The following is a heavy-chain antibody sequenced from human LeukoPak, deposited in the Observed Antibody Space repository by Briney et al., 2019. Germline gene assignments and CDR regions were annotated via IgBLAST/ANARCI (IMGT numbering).Heavy chain of an antibody. V-gene: IGHV4-4*07. CDR1: GGSISSYY. J-gene: IGHJ4*02. CDR2: IYTSGST. Sequence: PSETLSLTCSVSGGSISSYYWSWIRQPAGKGLEWIGRIYTSGSTNYNPSLKSRVTMSVDTSKNQFSLKLSSVTAADTAVYYCARDRYYYDSSSYRFDSWGRGTLVTVSS. D-gene: IGHD3-22*01. CDR3: ARDRYYYDSSSYRFDS.